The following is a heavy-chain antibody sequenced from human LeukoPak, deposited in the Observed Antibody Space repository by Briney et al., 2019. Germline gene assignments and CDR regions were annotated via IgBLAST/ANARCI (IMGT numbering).Heavy chain of an antibody. CDR2: IKEDASEK. CDR3: ASDLETFYY. Sequence: GGSLRLSCTVSGFPFSSNWMSWVRQAPGKGLEWVANIKEDASEKFYVDSVKGRFTISRDNAKASLYLQMNSLRAEDTAVYYCASDLETFYYWGRGTLVTVSS. J-gene: IGHJ4*02. V-gene: IGHV3-7*04. CDR1: GFPFSSNW.